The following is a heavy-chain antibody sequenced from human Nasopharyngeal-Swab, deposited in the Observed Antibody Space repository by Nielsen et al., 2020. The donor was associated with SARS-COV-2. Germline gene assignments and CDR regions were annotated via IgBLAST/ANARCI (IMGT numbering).Heavy chain of an antibody. CDR2: IYYSGST. D-gene: IGHD6-19*01. V-gene: IGHV4-59*01. CDR3: ARVAGPDWYFDL. CDR1: GGPISSYY. J-gene: IGHJ2*01. Sequence: SETLSLTCTVSGGPISSYYWSWIRQPPGKGLEWIGYIYYSGSTNYNPSLKSRVTISVDTSKNQFSLKLSSVTAADTAVYYCARVAGPDWYFDLWGRGTLVTVSS.